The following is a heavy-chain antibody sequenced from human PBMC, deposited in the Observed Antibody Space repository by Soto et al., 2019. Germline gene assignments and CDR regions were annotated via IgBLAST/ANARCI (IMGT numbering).Heavy chain of an antibody. J-gene: IGHJ4*02. CDR1: GFMFSGYA. D-gene: IGHD1-1*01. CDR2: ISDDGDKT. Sequence: QVQLVESGGGVVQPVTSLRLSCAASGFMFSGYAMHWVRQAPGQGLEWVAIISDDGDKTYYADSVKGRFIISRDNSKKTLNLQMNNLRPDDTAVYYCARGAYNWHAFPIDHWGRGTLVTVAS. V-gene: IGHV3-30-3*01. CDR3: ARGAYNWHAFPIDH.